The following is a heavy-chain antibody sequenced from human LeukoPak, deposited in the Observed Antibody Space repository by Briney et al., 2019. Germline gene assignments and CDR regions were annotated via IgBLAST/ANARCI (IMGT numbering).Heavy chain of an antibody. J-gene: IGHJ4*02. CDR1: GYTFTTYG. CDR3: ARGPKGGLDF. V-gene: IGHV1-18*01. D-gene: IGHD3-16*01. Sequence: ASVKVSCKASGYTFTTYGISWVRQAPGHGLEWMGWISAYNGITKYAQNLQGRVTMTTDTSTSTAYMELRSLTSDDTARYFCARGPKGGLDFWGQGTLVTVSS. CDR2: ISAYNGIT.